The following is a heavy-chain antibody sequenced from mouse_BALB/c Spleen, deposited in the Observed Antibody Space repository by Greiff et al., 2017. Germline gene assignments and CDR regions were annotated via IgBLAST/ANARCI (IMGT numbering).Heavy chain of an antibody. CDR2: IWAGGST. V-gene: IGHV2-9*02. CDR3: ARDFYDYLYFDY. J-gene: IGHJ2*01. Sequence: VKLMESGPGLVAPSQSLSITCTVSGFSLTSYGVHWVRQPPGKGLEWLGVIWAGGSTNYKSALMSRLSISKDNSKSQVFLKMNSLQTDDTAMYYCARDFYDYLYFDYWGQGTTLTVSS. D-gene: IGHD2-4*01. CDR1: GFSLTSYG.